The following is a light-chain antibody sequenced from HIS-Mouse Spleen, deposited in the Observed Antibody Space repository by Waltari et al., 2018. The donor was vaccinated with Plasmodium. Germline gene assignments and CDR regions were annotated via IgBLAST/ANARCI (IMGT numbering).Light chain of an antibody. J-gene: IGLJ3*02. CDR3: QSADSSGTPNWV. CDR1: ALPNQY. V-gene: IGLV3-25*03. Sequence: SYELTQPPSVSVSPGQTARITCSGDALPNQYAYWYQQKPGQAPVSVIYKDSERPSGIPERFSGSSSGTTVTLTISGVQAEDEADYYCQSADSSGTPNWVFGGGTKLTVL. CDR2: KDS.